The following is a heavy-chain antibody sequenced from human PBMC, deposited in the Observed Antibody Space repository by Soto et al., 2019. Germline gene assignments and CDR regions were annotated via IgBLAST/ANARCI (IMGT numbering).Heavy chain of an antibody. CDR2: IRSKANSYAT. V-gene: IGHV3-73*02. J-gene: IGHJ5*02. CDR1: GFTFSGSA. CDR3: TRPAMGAYYDYVWGSYRPVNWFDP. Sequence: EVQLVESGGGLVQPGGSLKLSCAASGFTFSGSAMHWVRQASGKGLEWVGRIRSKANSYATAYAASVKGRFTISRDDSKNTAYLQMNSLKTEDTAVYYCTRPAMGAYYDYVWGSYRPVNWFDPWGQGTLVTVSS. D-gene: IGHD3-16*02.